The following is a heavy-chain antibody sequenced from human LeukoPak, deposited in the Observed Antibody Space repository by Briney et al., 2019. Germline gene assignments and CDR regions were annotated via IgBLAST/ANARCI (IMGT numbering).Heavy chain of an antibody. Sequence: PSETLSLTCTGSGGSISSSSYYWGWIRQPPGKGLEWIGSIYYSGSTYYNPSLKSRVTISVDTSKNQFSLKLSSVTAADTAVYYCARRGVYYDSSGYHYYFDYWGQGTLVTVSS. V-gene: IGHV4-39*07. J-gene: IGHJ4*02. CDR3: ARRGVYYDSSGYHYYFDY. CDR1: GGSISSSSYY. CDR2: IYYSGST. D-gene: IGHD3-22*01.